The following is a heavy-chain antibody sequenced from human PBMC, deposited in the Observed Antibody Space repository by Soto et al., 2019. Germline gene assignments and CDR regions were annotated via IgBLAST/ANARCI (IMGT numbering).Heavy chain of an antibody. CDR1: GGSISSYY. Sequence: PSETLSLTCTVSGGSISSYYWSWIRQPPGKGLEWIGYIYYSGSTNYNPSLKSRVTISVDKSKNQFSLNLRSVTAADTAVYFCVSGGTGNFDPWGQGTLVTVSS. CDR3: VSGGTGNFDP. CDR2: IYYSGST. V-gene: IGHV4-59*12. J-gene: IGHJ5*02. D-gene: IGHD3-10*01.